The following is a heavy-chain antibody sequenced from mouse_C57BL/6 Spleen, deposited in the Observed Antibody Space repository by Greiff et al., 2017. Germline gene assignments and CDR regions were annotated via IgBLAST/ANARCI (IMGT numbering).Heavy chain of an antibody. CDR1: GYSFTDYN. CDR2: INPNYGTP. J-gene: IGHJ4*01. Sequence: EVQLQQSGPELVKPGASVKISCKASGYSFTDYNMNWVKQSNGKSLEWIGVINPNYGTPSYNQKFKGKAALTVDQSSSTAYMQLNSLTSEDSAVYYCERGGELLRRLYAKGYRGQRTSVTVSS. V-gene: IGHV1-39*01. D-gene: IGHD1-1*01. CDR3: ERGGELLRRLYAKGY.